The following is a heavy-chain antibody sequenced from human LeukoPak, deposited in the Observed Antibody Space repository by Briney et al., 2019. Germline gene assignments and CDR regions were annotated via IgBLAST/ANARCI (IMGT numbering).Heavy chain of an antibody. Sequence: SETLSLTCTVSGGSISSSSSNWVWIRQPPGKGLEWIGSIHYLGSTYYNPSLKTRVTISVDTSKNQFSLRLSSVTAADTAVYYCARHYRRTSSGWPPSDYWGQGTLVTVSS. CDR3: ARHYRRTSSGWPPSDY. D-gene: IGHD6-19*01. V-gene: IGHV4-39*01. J-gene: IGHJ4*02. CDR2: IHYLGST. CDR1: GGSISSSSSN.